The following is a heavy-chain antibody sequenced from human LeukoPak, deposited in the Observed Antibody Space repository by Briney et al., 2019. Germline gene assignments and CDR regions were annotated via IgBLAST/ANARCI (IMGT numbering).Heavy chain of an antibody. CDR1: VYTFTKYH. CDR2: INPKSGDT. V-gene: IGHV1-2*06. CDR3: ARDQMDRGLYTNHLDK. D-gene: IGHD3-10*01. J-gene: IGHJ4*02. Sequence: ASVKVSCKASVYTFTKYHMHWVRQAPGQGPEWMGRINPKSGDTSYAQKFQGRVTMTRDTSISAVYMALSSLRSDDTAVYYCARDQMDRGLYTNHLDKWGQGTLVTVSS.